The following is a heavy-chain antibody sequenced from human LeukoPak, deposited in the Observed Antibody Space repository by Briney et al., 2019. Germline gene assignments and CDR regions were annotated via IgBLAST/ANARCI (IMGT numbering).Heavy chain of an antibody. D-gene: IGHD3-10*01. Sequence: KSSETLSLTCAVSGGSISSGGYYWSWIRQHPGKGLEWIGYIYYSGSTYYNPSLKSRVTISVDTSKNQFSLKLSSVTAADTAVYYCARVFTRGVRELYLDYWGQGTLVTVSS. CDR1: GGSISSGGYY. J-gene: IGHJ4*02. CDR3: ARVFTRGVRELYLDY. CDR2: IYYSGST. V-gene: IGHV4-31*11.